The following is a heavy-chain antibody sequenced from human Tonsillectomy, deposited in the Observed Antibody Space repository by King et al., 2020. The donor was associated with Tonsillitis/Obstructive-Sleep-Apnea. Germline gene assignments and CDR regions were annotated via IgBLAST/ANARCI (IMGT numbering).Heavy chain of an antibody. J-gene: IGHJ4*02. CDR1: GFTFSSYS. Sequence: VQLVESGGGLVQPGGSLRLSCAASGFTFSSYSMSWVRQAPGKGLEWVSAISGSGGSTNYADSVKGRFTISRDNSKNTLYLQMNSLRAEDTAVYYCAKHGGTDYGGNPGTFDYWGQGTLVTVSS. V-gene: IGHV3-23*04. D-gene: IGHD4-23*01. CDR2: ISGSGGST. CDR3: AKHGGTDYGGNPGTFDY.